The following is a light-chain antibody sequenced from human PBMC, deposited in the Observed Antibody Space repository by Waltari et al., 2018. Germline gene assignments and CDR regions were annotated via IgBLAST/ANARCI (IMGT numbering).Light chain of an antibody. J-gene: IGKJ5*01. V-gene: IGKV3-11*01. Sequence: EIWLTQAPAALSSSPGDRATLSCRASQSISTYLAWYQQKPGQPPRLLIDDASRRATGISARFSGSGSGTDFTLTISSLEPEDFAVYYCQQHYRWVTFGQGTRLEIK. CDR3: QQHYRWVT. CDR2: DAS. CDR1: QSISTY.